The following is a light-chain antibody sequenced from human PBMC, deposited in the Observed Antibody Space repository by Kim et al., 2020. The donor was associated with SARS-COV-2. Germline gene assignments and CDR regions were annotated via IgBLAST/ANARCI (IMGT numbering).Light chain of an antibody. J-gene: IGKJ1*01. V-gene: IGKV3-20*01. CDR3: QQYETSSWT. CDR1: QTIDMNF. CDR2: GTI. Sequence: EIVLTQSPGTVSLSPGERVTLSCRASQTIDMNFLAWYQQKPGQAPRLLIYGTITRATGIPDRFRGRGSGTDFTLIISRLEPEDFAIYYCQQYETSSWTFGQGTKVDIK.